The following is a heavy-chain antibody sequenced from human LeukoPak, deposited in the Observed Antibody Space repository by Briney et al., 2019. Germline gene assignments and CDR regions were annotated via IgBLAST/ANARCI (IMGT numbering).Heavy chain of an antibody. V-gene: IGHV4-59*08. Sequence: SETLSLTCTVSGGSINNYYWSWIRQPPAKGLEWLAYINYSGRTNYNPSLKSRVTISVDTSKNQFSLKLSSVTAADTAVYYCARGGIAAAGTLEYFDYWGQGTLVTVSS. CDR1: GGSINNYY. CDR2: INYSGRT. D-gene: IGHD6-13*01. J-gene: IGHJ4*02. CDR3: ARGGIAAAGTLEYFDY.